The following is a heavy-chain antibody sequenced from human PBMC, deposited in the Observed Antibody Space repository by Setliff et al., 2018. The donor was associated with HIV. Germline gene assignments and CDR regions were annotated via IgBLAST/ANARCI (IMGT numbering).Heavy chain of an antibody. CDR3: ARTPRIMVTLKGEYYYYYMDV. CDR2: ISVYNGNT. D-gene: IGHD2-8*01. J-gene: IGHJ6*03. V-gene: IGHV1-18*01. Sequence: GASVKVSCKTSGYTFSDYGITWVRQAPGQGLEWMGWISVYNGNTNYAQKFQGRLSMSTASSTSTANMFLRSLRYDDTAVYYCARTPRIMVTLKGEYYYYYMDVWGKGTTVTVSS. CDR1: GYTFSDYG.